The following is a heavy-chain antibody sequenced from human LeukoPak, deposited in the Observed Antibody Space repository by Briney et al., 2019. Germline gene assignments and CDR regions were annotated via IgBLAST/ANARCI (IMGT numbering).Heavy chain of an antibody. V-gene: IGHV1-2*06. CDR2: MNSNTGDT. J-gene: IGHJ4*02. D-gene: IGHD5-12*01. Sequence: ASVKVSCKASGYTFTCHYMNWVRQAPGQGLEWMGRMNSNTGDTICAQKFQGRVTMTRDTSISTAYMELSSLKSDDTAIYFCVRGVRMGGGYSGYDAEDHWGQGTLVTVSS. CDR3: VRGVRMGGGYSGYDAEDH. CDR1: GYTFTCHY.